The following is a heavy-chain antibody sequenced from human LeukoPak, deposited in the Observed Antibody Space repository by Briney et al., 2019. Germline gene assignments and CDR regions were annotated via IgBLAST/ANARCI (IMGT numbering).Heavy chain of an antibody. J-gene: IGHJ4*02. CDR3: ARQATYYGLSGVVMPFDY. CDR2: IYYSGST. D-gene: IGHD3-3*01. Sequence: PSETLSLTCTVSGGSISSSSYYWGWIRQPPGKGLEWIGSIYYSGSTYYNPSLKSRVTISVDTSKNQFSLKLSSVTAADTAVYYCARQATYYGLSGVVMPFDYWGQGTLVTVSS. CDR1: GGSISSSSYY. V-gene: IGHV4-39*01.